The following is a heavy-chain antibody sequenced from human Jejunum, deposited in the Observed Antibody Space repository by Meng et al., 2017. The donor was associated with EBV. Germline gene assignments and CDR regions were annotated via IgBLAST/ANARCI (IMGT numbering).Heavy chain of an antibody. CDR3: ATGDDYGNSNFDY. CDR1: GYMFISYP. CDR2: INIGNGNT. J-gene: IGHJ4*02. D-gene: IGHD2/OR15-2a*01. Sequence: VPVLHSGAEVKKPGASVKGSCKASGYMFISYPRHWLRPAPGQRLEWMGWINIGNGNTKYSQKFHGRLTISRDTSANTAYLELSSLTSEDTAIYYCATGDDYGNSNFDYWGQGTLVTVSS. V-gene: IGHV1-3*04.